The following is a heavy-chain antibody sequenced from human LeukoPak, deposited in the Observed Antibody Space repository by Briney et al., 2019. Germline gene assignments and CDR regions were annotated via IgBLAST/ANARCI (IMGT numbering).Heavy chain of an antibody. Sequence: GGSLRLSCAASGFTFSNNRMSWVRQAPGRGLEWVSVIYSDGTAYYADSVKGRFTISRDNAKNSLYLQMNSLRDEDTAVYYCARKDIRGYFDYWGQGTLVTVSS. CDR1: GFTFSNNR. D-gene: IGHD2-15*01. CDR2: IYSDGTA. CDR3: ARKDIRGYFDY. V-gene: IGHV3-53*01. J-gene: IGHJ4*02.